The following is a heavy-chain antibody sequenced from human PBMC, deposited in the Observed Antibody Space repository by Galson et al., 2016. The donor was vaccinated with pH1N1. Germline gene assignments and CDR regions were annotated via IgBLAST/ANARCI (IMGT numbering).Heavy chain of an antibody. CDR3: ARETPYSSGWGYYYGMDV. Sequence: SLRLSCAASGFTFSTYAMHWVRQAPGKGLEWVVLTSYDGSNKYYADSVKGRFTISRDNSKNTLYLEMNSLRAEDTAVYYCARETPYSSGWGYYYGMDVWGQGTTVTVSS. V-gene: IGHV3-30-3*01. CDR1: GFTFSTYA. CDR2: TSYDGSNK. J-gene: IGHJ6*02. D-gene: IGHD6-19*01.